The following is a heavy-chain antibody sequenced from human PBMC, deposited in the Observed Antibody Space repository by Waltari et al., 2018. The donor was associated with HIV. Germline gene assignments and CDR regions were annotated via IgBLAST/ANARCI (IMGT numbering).Heavy chain of an antibody. CDR3: ARGPQTTYYSDSSGYRGAFDV. V-gene: IGHV4-4*07. CDR2: IYTSGTT. Sequence: QVQLPASGPGLVKPSETLSLTCPAPGGSTSSYYWSWLRQPAGKGLEGIGRIYTSGTTNSNPSLKSRVTMSVDTSKNQFSLKLSSVTAADTAVYYCARGPQTTYYSDSSGYRGAFDVWGQGTMVTVSS. J-gene: IGHJ3*01. D-gene: IGHD3-22*01. CDR1: GGSTSSYY.